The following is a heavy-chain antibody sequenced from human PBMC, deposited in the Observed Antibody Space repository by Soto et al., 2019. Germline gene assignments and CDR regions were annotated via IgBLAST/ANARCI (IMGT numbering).Heavy chain of an antibody. CDR2: IYWDDSK. CDR3: AHKGPEDWRPGY. V-gene: IGHV2-5*02. J-gene: IGHJ4*02. Sequence: QITLKESGPTLVRPTQTLTLTCAFSGFSLSTSGAGVGWIRQPPGKALEWLAVIYWDDSKHYSPSLRSRLTITKDTCKHPVVLTMTTMDPMDTGTFFGAHKGPEDWRPGYWGQGTLVTVSS. CDR1: GFSLSTSGAG. D-gene: IGHD3-9*01.